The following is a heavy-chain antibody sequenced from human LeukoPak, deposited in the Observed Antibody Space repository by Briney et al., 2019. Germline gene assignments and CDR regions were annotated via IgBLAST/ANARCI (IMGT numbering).Heavy chain of an antibody. CDR2: ISSSGSTI. CDR3: ARGRGGDCYSGFDY. Sequence: PGGSLRLSCAASGFTFSSYEMNWVRQAPGKGLEWVSYISSSGSTIYYADSVKGRFTISRDNAKNSLYLQMNSLRAEDTAVYYCARGRGGDCYSGFDYWGQGTLVTVSS. J-gene: IGHJ4*02. V-gene: IGHV3-48*03. CDR1: GFTFSSYE. D-gene: IGHD2-21*02.